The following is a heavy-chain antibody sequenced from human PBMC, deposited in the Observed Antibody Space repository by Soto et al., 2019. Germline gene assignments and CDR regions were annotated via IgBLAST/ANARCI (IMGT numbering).Heavy chain of an antibody. J-gene: IGHJ4*02. CDR1: VFTFGDYA. Sequence: SLRLSCTSSVFTFGDYAMSCARHSPGKWLEWVGFIRSKAYGGTTEYAASVKGRFTISRDDSKSIAYLQMNSLKTEDTAVYYCTREGVDVFGGSYWGQGTLVSVSS. CDR3: TREGVDVFGGSY. D-gene: IGHD2-15*01. CDR2: IRSKAYGGTT. V-gene: IGHV3-49*04.